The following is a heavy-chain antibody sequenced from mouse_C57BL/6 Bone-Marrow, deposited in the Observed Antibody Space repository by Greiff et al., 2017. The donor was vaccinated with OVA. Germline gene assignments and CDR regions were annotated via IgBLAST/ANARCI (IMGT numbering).Heavy chain of an antibody. CDR3: ARGETAQASYYAMDY. J-gene: IGHJ4*01. Sequence: QVQLQQPGAELVKPGASVKMSCKASGYTFTSYWITWVKQRPGQGLEWIGDIYPGSGSTNYNEKFKSKATLTVDTSSSTAYMQLSSLTSEDSAVYYCARGETAQASYYAMDYWGQGTSVTVSS. V-gene: IGHV1-55*01. D-gene: IGHD3-2*02. CDR2: IYPGSGST. CDR1: GYTFTSYW.